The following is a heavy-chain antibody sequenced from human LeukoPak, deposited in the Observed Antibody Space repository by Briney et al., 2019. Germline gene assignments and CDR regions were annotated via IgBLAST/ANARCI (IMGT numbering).Heavy chain of an antibody. V-gene: IGHV4-34*01. CDR3: ARAINTAMED. J-gene: IGHJ4*02. Sequence: SETLSLTCAVYGGSFSGYYWSWIRQPPGKGLEWIGEINHSGSTNYNPSLKSRVTISVDTSKNQFSLKLSSVTAADTAVYYCARAINTAMEDWGQGTLVTVSS. D-gene: IGHD5-18*01. CDR1: GGSFSGYY. CDR2: INHSGST.